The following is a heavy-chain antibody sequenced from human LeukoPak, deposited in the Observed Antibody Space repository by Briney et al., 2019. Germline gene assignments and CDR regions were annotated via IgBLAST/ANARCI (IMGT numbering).Heavy chain of an antibody. D-gene: IGHD6-6*01. CDR2: INHSGST. J-gene: IGHJ4*02. CDR1: GGSFSGYY. CDR3: AREVGNSSSSGYDY. Sequence: SETLSLTCAVYGGSFSGYYWSWIRQPPGKGLEWIGEINHSGSTNYNPSLKSRVTISVDTSKNQFSLKLSSVTAADTAVYYCAREVGNSSSSGYDYWGQGTLVTVSS. V-gene: IGHV4-34*01.